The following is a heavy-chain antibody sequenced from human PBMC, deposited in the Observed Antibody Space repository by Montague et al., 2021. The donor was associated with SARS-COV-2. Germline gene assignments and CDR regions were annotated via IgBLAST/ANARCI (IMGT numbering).Heavy chain of an antibody. CDR3: ARGHRSHDMDV. CDR2: TYYRSNWYN. CDR1: GDSVSNNSVA. V-gene: IGHV6-1*01. Sequence: CAISGDSVSNNSVAWTWFRQSPSRGLEWLGRTYYRSNWYNDYATXVKGRITVNPDTSKNQFSLQLNSVTPDDTAVYYCARGHRSHDMDVWGHGTAVTVSS. J-gene: IGHJ6*02.